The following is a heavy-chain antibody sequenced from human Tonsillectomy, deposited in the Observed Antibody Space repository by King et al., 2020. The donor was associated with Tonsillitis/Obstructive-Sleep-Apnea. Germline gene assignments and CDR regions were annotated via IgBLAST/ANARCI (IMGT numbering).Heavy chain of an antibody. CDR3: AKESDSRSSGWYLDVFDI. D-gene: IGHD6-19*01. J-gene: IGHJ3*02. CDR1: GFTFGDYA. V-gene: IGHV3-9*01. Sequence: VQLVESGGGLVQPGRSLRLSCAASGFTFGDYAMHWVRQAPGKGLEWVSGISWNSGSIGYADSVKGRFTISRDNAKNSLYLQMNSLRPEDTALHYCAKESDSRSSGWYLDVFDIWGQGTMVTVSS. CDR2: ISWNSGSI.